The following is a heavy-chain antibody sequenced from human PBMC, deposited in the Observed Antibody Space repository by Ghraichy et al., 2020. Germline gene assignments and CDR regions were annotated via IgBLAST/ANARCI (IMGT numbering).Heavy chain of an antibody. D-gene: IGHD5-24*01. J-gene: IGHJ4*02. CDR1: GYTFTSYY. CDR2: INPSGGST. CDR3: ARGQPRDGYNYRGLDY. V-gene: IGHV1-46*01. Sequence: ASVKVSCKASGYTFTSYYMHWVRQAPGQGLEWMGIINPSGGSTSYAQKFQGRVTMTRDTSTSTVYMELSSLRSEDTAVYYCARGQPRDGYNYRGLDYWGQGTLVTVSS.